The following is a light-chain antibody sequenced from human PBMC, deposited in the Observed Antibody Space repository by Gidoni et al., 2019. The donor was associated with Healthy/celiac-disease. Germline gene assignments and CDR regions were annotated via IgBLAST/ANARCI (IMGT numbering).Light chain of an antibody. Sequence: DIQMTQSPSTLSASVGDRVTITCRASQSISSWLAWYQQKPGKAPKLLIYDASSLESGVPSRFSGSGSGTEFTHTISSLQPDDFATYYCQQYNSYSRYTFGQGTKLEIK. CDR3: QQYNSYSRYT. CDR1: QSISSW. CDR2: DAS. J-gene: IGKJ2*01. V-gene: IGKV1-5*01.